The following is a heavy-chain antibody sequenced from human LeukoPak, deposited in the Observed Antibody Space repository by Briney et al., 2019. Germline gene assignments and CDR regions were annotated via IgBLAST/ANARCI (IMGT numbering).Heavy chain of an antibody. J-gene: IGHJ4*02. CDR3: AKDSADYYGSGSASIYFDY. Sequence: GGSLRLSCAASGFTFDDYAMHWVRHAPGKGLEWVSGISWNSGSIGYADSVKGRFTISRDNAKNSLYLQMNSLRAEDMALYYCAKDSADYYGSGSASIYFDYWGQGTLVTVSS. CDR2: ISWNSGSI. V-gene: IGHV3-9*03. D-gene: IGHD3-10*01. CDR1: GFTFDDYA.